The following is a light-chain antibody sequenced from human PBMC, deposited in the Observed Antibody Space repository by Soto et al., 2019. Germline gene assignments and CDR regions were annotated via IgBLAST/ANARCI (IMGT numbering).Light chain of an antibody. Sequence: EIVMTQSPATLSVSPGERATLSCSASQSVNSNVALYQQKPGQAPRLLIYGASTRVAGITARFSCSGSGTAFSLTISRLQSEDFAVYYGQQYNNRPPDTFGQGTQLEIK. V-gene: IGKV3-15*01. CDR3: QQYNNRPPDT. CDR1: QSVNSN. J-gene: IGKJ2*01. CDR2: GAS.